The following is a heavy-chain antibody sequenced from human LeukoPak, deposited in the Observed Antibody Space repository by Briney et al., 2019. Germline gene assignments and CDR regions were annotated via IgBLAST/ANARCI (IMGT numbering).Heavy chain of an antibody. CDR1: GGSISSSSYY. J-gene: IGHJ4*02. D-gene: IGHD6-6*01. V-gene: IGHV4-39*02. Sequence: SETLSLTCTVSGGSISSSSYYWGWIRQPPGKGLEWIGSIYYSGSTYYNPSLKSRVTISVDTSKNQFSLKLSSVTAADTAVYYCARDRIAARRFDYWGQGTLVTVSS. CDR3: ARDRIAARRFDY. CDR2: IYYSGST.